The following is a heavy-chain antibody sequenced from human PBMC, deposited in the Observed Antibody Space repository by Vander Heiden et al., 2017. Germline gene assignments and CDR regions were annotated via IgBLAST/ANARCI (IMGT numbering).Heavy chain of an antibody. CDR1: SGSIRSRNW. V-gene: IGHV4-4*02. J-gene: IGHJ4*02. Sequence: QVQLPQSGPALVKPSGTLALTSAISSGSIRSRNWRTWVRQHPGKVLEWIGEIYHSGTTNYNPSRKSRVTISADKSKNQFSLKLSSVTAADTAVYYCAREKGDFGLDNWGQGTLVTVSS. CDR2: IYHSGTT. D-gene: IGHD3-3*01. CDR3: AREKGDFGLDN.